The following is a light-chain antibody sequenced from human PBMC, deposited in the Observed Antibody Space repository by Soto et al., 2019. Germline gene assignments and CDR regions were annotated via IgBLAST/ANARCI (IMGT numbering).Light chain of an antibody. J-gene: IGKJ1*01. CDR1: QSISNW. CDR3: QQYNSYS. CDR2: HAS. Sequence: DIHMTHSPSTLPSSLGDRVXIICRASQSISNWLAGYQQNPGTAPXVLIYHASNLQSGVPSRFSGSGSGTEFTLTISSLQPDDFATYYCQQYNSYSFGQGTKVDI. V-gene: IGKV1-5*02.